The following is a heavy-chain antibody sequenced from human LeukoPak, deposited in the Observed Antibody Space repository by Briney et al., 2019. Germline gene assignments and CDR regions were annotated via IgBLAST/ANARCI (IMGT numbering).Heavy chain of an antibody. CDR1: GFTFSSYW. V-gene: IGHV3-74*01. D-gene: IGHD6-13*01. CDR2: INTDGGST. CDR3: ARGTATTAGIDY. J-gene: IGHJ4*02. Sequence: GGSLRLSCAASGFTFSSYWMHWVRRAPGKGLVWVSHINTDGGSTTYGDPAKGRFTTSRDNAKNTLYLQMNSLRVEDTAVYYCARGTATTAGIDYWGQGTLVTVSS.